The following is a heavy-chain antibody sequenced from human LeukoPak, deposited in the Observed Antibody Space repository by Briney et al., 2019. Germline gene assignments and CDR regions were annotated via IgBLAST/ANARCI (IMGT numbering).Heavy chain of an antibody. CDR1: GGTFSSYA. J-gene: IGHJ4*02. Sequence: AASVKVSCKASGGTFSSYAITWVRQAPGQGLEWMGGIIPMFDTADYAQKFQDRVTITADESTSTAYMELSSLRSEDTAVHYCARCPWLRDGQGAYYFDYWGQGTLVTVSS. V-gene: IGHV1-69*13. CDR3: ARCPWLRDGQGAYYFDY. CDR2: IIPMFDTA. D-gene: IGHD5-12*01.